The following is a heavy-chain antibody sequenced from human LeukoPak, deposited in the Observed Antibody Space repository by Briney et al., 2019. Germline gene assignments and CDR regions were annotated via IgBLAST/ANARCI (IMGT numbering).Heavy chain of an antibody. CDR2: INPNSGGT. V-gene: IGHV1-2*02. D-gene: IGHD2-2*01. Sequence: ASVKVSCKASGYTFTGYYMHWVRQAPGQGLEWMGWINPNSGGTNHAQKSQGRVTMTRDTSISTAYMELSRLRSDDTAVYYCARDWRGCSSTSCSARDWFDPWGQGTLVTVSS. CDR1: GYTFTGYY. J-gene: IGHJ5*02. CDR3: ARDWRGCSSTSCSARDWFDP.